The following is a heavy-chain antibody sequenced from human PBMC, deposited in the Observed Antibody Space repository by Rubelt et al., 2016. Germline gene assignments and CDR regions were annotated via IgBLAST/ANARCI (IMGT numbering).Heavy chain of an antibody. D-gene: IGHD6-19*01. CDR1: GFAFSSYW. Sequence: GGGVVQPGRSLRLSCAASGFAFSSYWMSWVRQAPGKGLEWVSRINNDGSDTMYADSVKGRLTMSRDNAKNRVYLQINSLRVEDAAVYYCVITLAGHPNGVDVWGRGTTVTVS. CDR3: VITLAGHPNGVDV. J-gene: IGHJ6*02. CDR2: INNDGSDT. V-gene: IGHV3-74*03.